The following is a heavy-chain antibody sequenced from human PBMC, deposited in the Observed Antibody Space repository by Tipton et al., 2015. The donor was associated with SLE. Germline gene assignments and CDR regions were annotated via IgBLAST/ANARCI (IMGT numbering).Heavy chain of an antibody. CDR1: GFTVSSNY. D-gene: IGHD2-21*01. V-gene: IGHV3-53*05. J-gene: IGHJ4*02. Sequence: SLRLSCAASGFTVSSNYMSWVRQAPGKGLEWVSVIYSGGSTYYADSVKGRFTISRDNSKNTLYLQMNSLRAEDTAVYYCARDVPSYCGGDCAHFDDWGQGTLVTVSS. CDR3: ARDVPSYCGGDCAHFDD. CDR2: IYSGGST.